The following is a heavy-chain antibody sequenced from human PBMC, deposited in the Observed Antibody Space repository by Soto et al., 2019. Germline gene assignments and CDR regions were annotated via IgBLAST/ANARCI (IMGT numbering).Heavy chain of an antibody. V-gene: IGHV1-18*01. CDR1: GYTFTNYG. J-gene: IGHJ6*03. CDR3: ARVQQLVVYFYDYMDV. Sequence: QVQLLQSGAEVKKPGASVKVSCKASGYTFTNYGITWVRQAPGQGLEWMGGIGAYNGNTHYTQRLQGRVTMTTDTSTSTAYMELRGLRSDDTAVYYCARVQQLVVYFYDYMDVWGKGTTVTVSS. D-gene: IGHD6-6*01. CDR2: IGAYNGNT.